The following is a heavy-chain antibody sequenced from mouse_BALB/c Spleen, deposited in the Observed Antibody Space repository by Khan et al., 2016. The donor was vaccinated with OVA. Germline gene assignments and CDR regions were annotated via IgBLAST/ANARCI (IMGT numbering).Heavy chain of an antibody. J-gene: IGHJ2*01. CDR1: GYTFTSYW. Sequence: QVQLKQSGAELAKPGASVKMSCTASGYTFTSYWMHWVNQRPGQGLEWIGYINPTSGYTYYNEKFKDKATLSADKSSSTAYLQLSSLTSEDSACYYCARDRIDYWGQGTTLTVSS. CDR3: ARDRIDY. V-gene: IGHV1-7*01. CDR2: INPTSGYT.